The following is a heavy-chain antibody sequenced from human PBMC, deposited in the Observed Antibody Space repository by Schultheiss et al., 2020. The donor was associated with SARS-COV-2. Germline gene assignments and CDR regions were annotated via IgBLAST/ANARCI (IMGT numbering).Heavy chain of an antibody. V-gene: IGHV1-2*04. J-gene: IGHJ4*02. CDR3: ARLGDLDF. D-gene: IGHD3-16*01. CDR2: SNPDSGDT. Sequence: ASVKVSCKASGYTFTGFYINWLRQARGRLEWMGWSNPDSGDTKCAQKFQGWVTLTRDTSISTAYMDLRRLTSDDTAVYYCARLGDLDFWGQGTLVTVSS. CDR1: GYTFTGFY.